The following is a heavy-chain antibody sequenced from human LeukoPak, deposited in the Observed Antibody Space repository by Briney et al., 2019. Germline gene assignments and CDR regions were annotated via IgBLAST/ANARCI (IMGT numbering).Heavy chain of an antibody. CDR3: AKDRSGSLFYYFDY. Sequence: GGSLRFSCAASGFTFSSYAMSWVRQAPGKGLEWISAISGSGGSTYYVDSVKGRFTISRDNSKSTLYLQMNSLRAEDTAVYYCAKDRSGSLFYYFDYWGQGTLVTVSS. CDR2: ISGSGGST. D-gene: IGHD3-22*01. J-gene: IGHJ4*02. V-gene: IGHV3-23*01. CDR1: GFTFSSYA.